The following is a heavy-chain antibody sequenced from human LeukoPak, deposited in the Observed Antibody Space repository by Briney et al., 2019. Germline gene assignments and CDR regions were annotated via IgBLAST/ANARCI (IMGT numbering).Heavy chain of an antibody. CDR1: GFLFNSFS. Sequence: PWGSLRLSCAASGFLFNSFSMHWVRQAPGKGPDWVAALLSDGNKKYSADSVKGRFTISKDNSRNTLYLQMNSLRADDTAMYYCTRGKAKGQSSSWPFDYWGQGTLVTVSS. D-gene: IGHD6-13*01. CDR3: TRGKAKGQSSSWPFDY. V-gene: IGHV3-30-3*01. CDR2: LLSDGNKK. J-gene: IGHJ4*02.